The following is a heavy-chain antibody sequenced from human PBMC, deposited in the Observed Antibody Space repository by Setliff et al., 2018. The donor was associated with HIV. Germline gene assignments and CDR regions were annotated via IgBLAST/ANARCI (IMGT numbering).Heavy chain of an antibody. D-gene: IGHD6-6*01. CDR1: RFTFNDLW. J-gene: IGHJ4*02. V-gene: IGHV3-7*03. CDR2: IKKDGSEK. Sequence: GGSLRLSCAASRFTFNDLWMSWVRQVPGKGLEWVGNIKKDGSEKNVADHVKGRFTISRDNADNSLFLQMDSMRVDDTGVYYCVVGHYRASSGWGQGTMVTVSS. CDR3: VVGHYRASSG.